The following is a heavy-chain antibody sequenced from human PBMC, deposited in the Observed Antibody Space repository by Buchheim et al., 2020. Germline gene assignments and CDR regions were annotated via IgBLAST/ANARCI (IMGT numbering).Heavy chain of an antibody. J-gene: IGHJ6*03. V-gene: IGHV3-15*04. CDR2: IESKSDGGAT. D-gene: IGHD5-24*01. CDR1: GFTFSSYS. Sequence: EVQLVESGGGLVQPGGSLRLSCAASGFTFSSYSMNWVRQAPGKGLEWVGRIESKSDGGATDYAVLVKDRFTISRDDSKKMVYLQMNSLEIEDTAVYYCTTRDVYKADYYMDVWGKGTT. CDR3: TTRDVYKADYYMDV.